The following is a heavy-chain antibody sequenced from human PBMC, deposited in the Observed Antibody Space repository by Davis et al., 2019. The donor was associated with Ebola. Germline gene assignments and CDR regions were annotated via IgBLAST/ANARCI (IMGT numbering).Heavy chain of an antibody. V-gene: IGHV3-33*01. J-gene: IGHJ6*02. CDR2: IWYDGINN. CDR1: GFTFSNYA. CDR3: ARDTGVQGFTYFYFGMDV. Sequence: PGGSLRLSCASSGFTFSNYAMHWVRQAPGEGLEWVAIIWYDGINNFYGDFVKGRFTVSRDNSKNMMYLQMNSLRVEDTAVYYCARDTGVQGFTYFYFGMDVWGQGTTVTVSS. D-gene: IGHD3-10*01.